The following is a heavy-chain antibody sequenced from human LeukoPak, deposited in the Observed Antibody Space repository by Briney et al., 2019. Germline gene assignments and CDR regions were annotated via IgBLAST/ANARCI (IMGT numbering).Heavy chain of an antibody. CDR3: ARDLIEDLTIVGGVPTLSY. CDR2: IYTSSSL. V-gene: IGHV4-4*07. D-gene: IGHD3-3*01. Sequence: PSETLSLTCTVPGGCISSYYWSWIRQHAGKGLEWIGRIYTSSSLNSNPPLKSRVTMAVVTTKNLFSLKLSSVTAADTAVYYCARDLIEDLTIVGGVPTLSYWGQGTLVTVSS. J-gene: IGHJ4*02. CDR1: GGCISSYY.